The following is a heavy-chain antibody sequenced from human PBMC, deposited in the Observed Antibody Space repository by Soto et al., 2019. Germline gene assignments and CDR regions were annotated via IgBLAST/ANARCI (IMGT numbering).Heavy chain of an antibody. J-gene: IGHJ4*02. V-gene: IGHV1-18*04. CDR3: AREDYGGNSYYFDY. CDR1: GYTFTSYG. CDR2: ISAYNGNT. D-gene: IGHD4-17*01. Sequence: ASVKVSCKASGYTFTSYGISWVRQAPGQGLEWMGWISAYNGNTNYAQKLQGRVTMTTDTSTSTAYMELRSLRSDDTAVYYCAREDYGGNSYYFDYWDQGTLVTVSS.